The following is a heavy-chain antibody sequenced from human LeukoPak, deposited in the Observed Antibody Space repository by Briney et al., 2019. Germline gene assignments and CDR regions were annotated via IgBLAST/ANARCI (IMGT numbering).Heavy chain of an antibody. Sequence: GGSLRLSCAASGFTFSSHWMHWVRQAPGKGLVWVSRINSDGSSTSYADSVKGRFTISRDNAKNTLYLQMNSLRAEDTAVYYCARVDSGWYRRYFDLWGRGTLVTVSS. D-gene: IGHD6-19*01. V-gene: IGHV3-74*01. CDR1: GFTFSSHW. CDR2: INSDGSST. J-gene: IGHJ2*01. CDR3: ARVDSGWYRRYFDL.